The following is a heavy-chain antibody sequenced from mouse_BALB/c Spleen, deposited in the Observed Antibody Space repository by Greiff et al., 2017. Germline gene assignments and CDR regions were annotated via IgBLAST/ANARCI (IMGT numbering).Heavy chain of an antibody. CDR2: IYPGSGST. V-gene: IGHV1S22*01. D-gene: IGHD6-1*01. Sequence: LQQPGSELVRPGASVKLSCKASGYTFTSYWMHWVKQRHGQGLEWIGNIYPGSGSTNYDEKFKSKGTLTVDTSSSTAYMHLSSLTSEDSAVYYCTASLRSAWFAYWGQGTLVTVSA. J-gene: IGHJ3*01. CDR1: GYTFTSYW. CDR3: TASLRSAWFAY.